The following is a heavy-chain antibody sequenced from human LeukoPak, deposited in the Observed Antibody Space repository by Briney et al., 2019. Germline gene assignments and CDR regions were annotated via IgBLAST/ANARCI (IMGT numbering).Heavy chain of an antibody. V-gene: IGHV1-69*13. CDR3: ARDDSSGYYRYYFDY. J-gene: IGHJ4*02. CDR1: GGTFSIYA. D-gene: IGHD3-22*01. Sequence: ASVKVSFKASGGTFSIYAISWVRQAPGQGLEWMGGIIPIFGTANYAQKFQGRVTITADESTSTAYMELSSLRSEDTAVYYCARDDSSGYYRYYFDYWGQGTLVTVSS. CDR2: IIPIFGTA.